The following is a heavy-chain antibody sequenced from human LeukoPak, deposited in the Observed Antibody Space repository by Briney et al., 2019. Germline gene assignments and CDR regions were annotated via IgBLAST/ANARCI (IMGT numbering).Heavy chain of an antibody. CDR3: ARDYKYAFDN. J-gene: IGHJ4*02. D-gene: IGHD5-24*01. CDR1: GFSFSTYE. Sequence: GGSLRLSCAASGFSFSTYEMNWVRQAPGKGLEWISYIGIDSGNTNYADSVKGRFTISGDKAKNSLYLQMNSLRVEDTAVYYCARDYKYAFDNWGQGTLVTVSS. V-gene: IGHV3-48*03. CDR2: IGIDSGNT.